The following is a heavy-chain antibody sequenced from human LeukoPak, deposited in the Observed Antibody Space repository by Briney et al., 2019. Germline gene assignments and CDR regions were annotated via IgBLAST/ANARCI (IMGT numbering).Heavy chain of an antibody. CDR2: ISYDGSHQ. Sequence: GGSLRLSCAASGFTFSNYANHWVRQGPGKGLEWVAVISYDGSHQDYADSVKGRFTISRDNSKNTLYLQMNSLRAEDTAVYYCAKAIAARRGGNYYYYYMDVWGKGTTVTVPS. V-gene: IGHV3-30*04. D-gene: IGHD6-6*01. CDR3: AKAIAARRGGNYYYYYMDV. CDR1: GFTFSNYA. J-gene: IGHJ6*03.